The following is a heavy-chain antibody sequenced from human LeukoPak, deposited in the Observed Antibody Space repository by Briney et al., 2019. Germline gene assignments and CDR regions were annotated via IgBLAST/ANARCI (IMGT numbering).Heavy chain of an antibody. D-gene: IGHD3-3*01. CDR1: GYTFTSYG. CDR3: ASLTSYDFWSGPRAFDI. CDR2: ISAYNGNT. J-gene: IGHJ3*02. Sequence: ASVKVSCKASGYTFTSYGISWVRQAPGQGLEWMGWISAYNGNTNYAQKFQGRVTITADESTSTAYMELSSLRSEDTAVYYCASLTSYDFWSGPRAFDIWGQGTMVTVSS. V-gene: IGHV1-18*01.